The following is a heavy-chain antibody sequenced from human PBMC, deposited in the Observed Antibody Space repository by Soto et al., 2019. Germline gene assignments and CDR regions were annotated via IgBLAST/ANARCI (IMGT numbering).Heavy chain of an antibody. CDR1: GFTFSSYG. V-gene: IGHV3-33*01. CDR2: IWYDGSNK. D-gene: IGHD5-18*01. J-gene: IGHJ5*02. Sequence: GGSLRLSCAASGFTFSSYGMHWVRQAPGKGLEWVAVIWYDGSNKYYADSVKGRFTISRDNSKNTLYLQMNSQRAEDTAVYYCARDLVDTATNWFDPWGQGTLVTVSS. CDR3: ARDLVDTATNWFDP.